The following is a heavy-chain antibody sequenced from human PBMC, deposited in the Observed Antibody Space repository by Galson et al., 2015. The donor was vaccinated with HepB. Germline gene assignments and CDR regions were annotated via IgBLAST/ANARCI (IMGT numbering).Heavy chain of an antibody. CDR2: ISSSSSIK. J-gene: IGHJ4*02. CDR1: GFTFSIYS. V-gene: IGHV3-48*01. CDR3: ARGLRKYGGEGVY. D-gene: IGHD2-21*01. Sequence: SLRLSCAASGFTFSIYSMNWVRQTPGKGLEWVSYISSSSSIKYYADSVKGRFTISRDNAKNSLYLQMNSLRAEDSAVYYCARGLRKYGGEGVYWGQGTLVTVSS.